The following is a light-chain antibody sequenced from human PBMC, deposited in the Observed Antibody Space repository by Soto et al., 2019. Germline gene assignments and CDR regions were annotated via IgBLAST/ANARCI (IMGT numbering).Light chain of an antibody. CDR3: SSYTNTSPHVI. Sequence: QSVLTQPASVSGSPGQSITISCTGASSDIGGYNHVSWYQQHPGKAPKLIIYNVSHRPSGVSTRFSGSKYGNTASLIIAGLQAEDEADYFCSSYTNTSPHVIFGGATKVSVL. CDR2: NVS. CDR1: SSDIGGYNH. J-gene: IGLJ2*01. V-gene: IGLV2-14*03.